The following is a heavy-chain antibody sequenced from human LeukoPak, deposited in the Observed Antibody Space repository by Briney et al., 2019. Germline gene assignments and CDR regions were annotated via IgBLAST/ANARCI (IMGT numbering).Heavy chain of an antibody. CDR2: IGSSGSTI. CDR3: ARGVGWFDP. J-gene: IGHJ5*02. V-gene: IGHV3-48*03. CDR1: GSTFSSYE. D-gene: IGHD3-3*01. Sequence: GGSLRLSCAASGSTFSSYEMNWVRQAPGKGLEWVSYIGSSGSTIYYADSVKGRFTISRDNAKNSLYLQMNSLRAEDTAVYYCARGVGWFDPWGQGTLVTVSS.